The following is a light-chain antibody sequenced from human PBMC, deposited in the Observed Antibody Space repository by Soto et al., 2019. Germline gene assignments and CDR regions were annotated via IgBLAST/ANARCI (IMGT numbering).Light chain of an antibody. CDR3: QQYNSYSPT. CDR2: DAS. J-gene: IGKJ1*01. CDR1: QSISSW. Sequence: DIQMTQSPSTLSASVGDRVTITCRASQSISSWLAWYQQKPGKAPKLLIYDASSLESGVPSRFSGSGSGTEFTLTISSLQPDDFATYYCQQYNSYSPTFGQGTKGELK. V-gene: IGKV1-5*01.